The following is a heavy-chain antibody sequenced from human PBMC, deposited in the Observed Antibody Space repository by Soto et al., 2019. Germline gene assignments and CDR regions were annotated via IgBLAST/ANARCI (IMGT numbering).Heavy chain of an antibody. J-gene: IGHJ5*02. Sequence: QVQLQQGGAGLLKPSETLSLSCAVYGGSFHDNYYTWFRQPPGKGLEWIGEISRSGTTKYIPSLKSRASISFDTSKPQVSLKVTSVTAADTAVYYCATSLGFMTQVELWGQGALVTVSS. V-gene: IGHV4-34*01. CDR2: ISRSGTT. D-gene: IGHD3-10*01. CDR1: GGSFHDNY. CDR3: ATSLGFMTQVEL.